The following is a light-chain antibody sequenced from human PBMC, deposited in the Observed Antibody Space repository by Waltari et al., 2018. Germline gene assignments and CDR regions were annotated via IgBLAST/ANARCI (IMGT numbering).Light chain of an antibody. CDR3: QHYDSYSAT. Sequence: DIQMTQSPSTLSASVGDRVTITCRASQSIPRWLAWYQQKPGKAPKLLIYKASILESGVPSRFSGVRSGTEFTCTISSLQPDDFATHYCQHYDSYSATFGRGTKIEIK. CDR1: QSIPRW. CDR2: KAS. J-gene: IGKJ3*01. V-gene: IGKV1-5*03.